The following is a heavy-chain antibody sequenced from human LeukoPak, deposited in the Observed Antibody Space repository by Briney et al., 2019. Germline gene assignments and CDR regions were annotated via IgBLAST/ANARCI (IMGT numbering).Heavy chain of an antibody. Sequence: GRSLRLSCAASGFTFSSYAMHWVRQAPGKGLEWVAVISYDGSNKYYADSVKGRFTISRDNSKNTLYLQMNSLRAEDTAVYYCARRSRYSGRWYGTLLDYWGQGTLVTVSS. V-gene: IGHV3-30-3*01. D-gene: IGHD6-13*01. J-gene: IGHJ4*02. CDR2: ISYDGSNK. CDR3: ARRSRYSGRWYGTLLDY. CDR1: GFTFSSYA.